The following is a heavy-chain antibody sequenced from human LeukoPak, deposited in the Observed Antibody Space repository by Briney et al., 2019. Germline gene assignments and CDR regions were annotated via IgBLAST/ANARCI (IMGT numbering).Heavy chain of an antibody. J-gene: IGHJ5*02. D-gene: IGHD2-15*01. CDR1: GFTFSSYG. Sequence: GGSLRLSCAASGFTFSSYGMHWVRQAPGKGLEWVAVIWYDGSDKYYADSVKGRFTISRDNSKNTLYLQMNSQRTEDTAVYYCARDVLVAASNWFDPWGQGTLVTVSS. V-gene: IGHV3-33*01. CDR3: ARDVLVAASNWFDP. CDR2: IWYDGSDK.